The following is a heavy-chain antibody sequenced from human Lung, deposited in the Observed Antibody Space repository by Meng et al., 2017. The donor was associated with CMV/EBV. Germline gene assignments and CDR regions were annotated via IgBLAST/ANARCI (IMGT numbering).Heavy chain of an antibody. Sequence: SVKVSCXASGYTFTNYFIHWVRQAPGQGLEWVGVISPSGESRNYAPRFQGSVTMTSDSSASTVYMELLSLKSEDTAVYFCARDYGDCSLTGCLQYFYGLDVWGTG. V-gene: IGHV1-46*01. J-gene: IGHJ6*04. CDR1: GYTFTNYF. CDR2: ISPSGESR. D-gene: IGHD3-9*01. CDR3: ARDYGDCSLTGCLQYFYGLDV.